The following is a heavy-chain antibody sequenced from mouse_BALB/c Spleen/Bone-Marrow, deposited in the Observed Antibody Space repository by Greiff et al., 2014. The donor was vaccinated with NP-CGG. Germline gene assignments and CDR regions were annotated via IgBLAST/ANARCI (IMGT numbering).Heavy chain of an antibody. Sequence: EVQLQQSGPELVKPGASVKMSCKASGYTFTSYVIHWVKQKPGQGLEWIGYINPYNDATKFNERFKGKATLTSDKSSSTAYMVLRRLTLEDFAVFYCAREGVDYFDYWGQGTTLTVSS. CDR2: INPYNDAT. CDR1: GYTFTSYV. CDR3: AREGVDYFDY. V-gene: IGHV1-14*01. J-gene: IGHJ2*01.